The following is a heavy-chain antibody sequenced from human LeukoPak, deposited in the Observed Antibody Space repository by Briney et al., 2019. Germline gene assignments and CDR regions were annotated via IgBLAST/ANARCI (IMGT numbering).Heavy chain of an antibody. Sequence: PGGSLRLSCAVSGFTVSGNYMSWIRQAPGKGLEWVSLIYSDDTTLYADSAKGRFTISRDISKNTLYLQMSSLRAEDTAVYYCARRAGGYSHPYDYWGQGVLVTVSS. D-gene: IGHD4-23*01. J-gene: IGHJ4*02. V-gene: IGHV3-53*01. CDR1: GFTVSGNY. CDR2: IYSDDTT. CDR3: ARRAGGYSHPYDY.